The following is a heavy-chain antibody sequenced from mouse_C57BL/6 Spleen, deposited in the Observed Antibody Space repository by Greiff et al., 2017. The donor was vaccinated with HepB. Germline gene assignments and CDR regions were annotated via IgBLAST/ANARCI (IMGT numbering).Heavy chain of an antibody. CDR1: GYTFNDYY. J-gene: IGHJ3*01. Sequence: EVQLQQSGPELVKPGASVKISCKASGYTFNDYYMNWVKQSHGKSLEWIGDINPNNGGTSYNQKIKGKATLTVDKSSSTAYMELRSLTSEDSAVYYCARWGSPSFAYWGQGTLVTVSA. V-gene: IGHV1-26*01. CDR3: ARWGSPSFAY. CDR2: INPNNGGT.